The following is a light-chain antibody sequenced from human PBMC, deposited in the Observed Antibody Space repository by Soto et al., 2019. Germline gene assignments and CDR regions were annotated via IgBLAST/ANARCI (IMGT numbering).Light chain of an antibody. CDR2: RVS. Sequence: DVVMTQSPLSLPVTLGQPASMSCRSSQSLAYIDGNTYLNWFQQRPDQSPRRLIYRVSNRDSGVPDRFSGSGSGTDFTLEISRVEAEDVGVYYCMQGTHWPPYTFGQGTKLEIK. J-gene: IGKJ2*01. CDR3: MQGTHWPPYT. V-gene: IGKV2-30*01. CDR1: QSLAYIDGNTY.